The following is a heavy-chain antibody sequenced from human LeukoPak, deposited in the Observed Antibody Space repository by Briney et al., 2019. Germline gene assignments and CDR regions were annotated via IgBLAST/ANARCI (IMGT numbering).Heavy chain of an antibody. V-gene: IGHV3-11*04. CDR1: GFTFSDYY. Sequence: GGSLRLSCAASGFTFSDYYMSWIRQAPGKGLEWVSYISSSGSTIYYADSVKGRFTISRDNAKNSLYLQMNSLRAEDTAVYYCARVTYYDFWSGYRFDPWGQGTLATVSS. CDR2: ISSSGSTI. J-gene: IGHJ5*02. CDR3: ARVTYYDFWSGYRFDP. D-gene: IGHD3-3*01.